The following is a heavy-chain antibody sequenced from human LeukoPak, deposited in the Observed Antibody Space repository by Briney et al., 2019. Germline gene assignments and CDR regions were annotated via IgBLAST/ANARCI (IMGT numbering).Heavy chain of an antibody. D-gene: IGHD3-22*01. CDR3: ARDSNYYDTSGYDY. CDR2: ISTYNGNT. CDR1: GYTFSNYS. J-gene: IGHJ4*02. Sequence: SVKVSCKASGYTFSNYSVSWVRQAPGQGLEWMGWISTYNGNTNYAQKVQGRVTMTTDTSTSTAYMELRSLGSDDTAVYYCARDSNYYDTSGYDYWGQGTLVTVSS. V-gene: IGHV1-18*01.